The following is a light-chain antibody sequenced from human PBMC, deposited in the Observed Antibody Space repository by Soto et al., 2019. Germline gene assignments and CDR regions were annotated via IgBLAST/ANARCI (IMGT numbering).Light chain of an antibody. V-gene: IGLV2-8*01. CDR2: EVT. CDR1: SSDVGAYKY. Sequence: QSALTQPPSASVSPGQSVTISCTGTSSDVGAYKYVSWYQQYTGKAPKLMIYEVTNRPSGVPDRFSGAKFGNTASLTVSGLQAEEDADYYCPSYVGNDICVIGVGTKLT. CDR3: PSYVGNDICV. J-gene: IGLJ2*01.